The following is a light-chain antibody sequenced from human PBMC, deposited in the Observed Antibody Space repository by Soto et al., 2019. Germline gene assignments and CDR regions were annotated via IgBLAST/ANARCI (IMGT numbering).Light chain of an antibody. CDR2: EVT. J-gene: IGLJ3*02. CDR1: SSDVGGYNY. Sequence: QSALTQPASVSGSPGQSITISCSGTSSDVGGYNYISWYQQSPGKAPKLLIYEVTNPPSGVSNRFAGSKSANTASLTISGLQAEDADAYYCTSYATRSIWLFGGGTKLTVL. CDR3: TSYATRSIWL. V-gene: IGLV2-14*01.